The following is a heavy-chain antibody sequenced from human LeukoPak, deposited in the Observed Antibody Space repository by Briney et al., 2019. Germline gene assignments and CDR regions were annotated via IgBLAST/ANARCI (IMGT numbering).Heavy chain of an antibody. CDR3: ARLRLAVARFDY. Sequence: SWAVSLTCTVSGGSISSYYCSWIRQPPGKGLEWIGDIYYSGSTNYNPALKSRVTIAVATYKKQSSLKLSSMTAADTAVYYCARLRLAVARFDYWGQGTLVTLSS. J-gene: IGHJ4*02. CDR2: IYYSGST. CDR1: GGSISSYY. D-gene: IGHD6-19*01. V-gene: IGHV4-59*12.